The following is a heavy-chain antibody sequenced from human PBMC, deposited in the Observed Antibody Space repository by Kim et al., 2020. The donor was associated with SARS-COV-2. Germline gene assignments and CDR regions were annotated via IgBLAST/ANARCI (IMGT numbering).Heavy chain of an antibody. CDR2: INSDGSST. J-gene: IGHJ5*02. D-gene: IGHD3-22*01. CDR1: GFTFSSYW. CDR3: ARSYYYDSSGPARWEFDP. V-gene: IGHV3-74*01. Sequence: GGSLRLSCAASGFTFSSYWMHWVRQAPGKGLVWVSRINSDGSSTSYADSVKGRFTISRDNAKNTLYLQMNSLRAEDTAVYYCARSYYYDSSGPARWEFDPWGQGTLVTVSS.